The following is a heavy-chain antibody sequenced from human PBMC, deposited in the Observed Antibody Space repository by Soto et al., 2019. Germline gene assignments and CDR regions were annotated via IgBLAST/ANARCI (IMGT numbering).Heavy chain of an antibody. V-gene: IGHV4-59*01. CDR1: GGSISSYY. CDR2: IYYSGST. J-gene: IGHJ6*02. Sequence: SETLSLTCTVSGGSISSYYWSWIRQPPGKGLEWIGYIYYSGSTNYNPSLKSRVTISVDTSKNQFSLKLSSVTAADTAVYYCARDYGSGSYYGYYYGMDVWGQGTTVTVS. CDR3: ARDYGSGSYYGYYYGMDV. D-gene: IGHD3-10*01.